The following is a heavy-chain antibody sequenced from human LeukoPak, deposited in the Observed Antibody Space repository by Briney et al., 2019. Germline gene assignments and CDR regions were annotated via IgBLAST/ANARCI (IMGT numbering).Heavy chain of an antibody. CDR2: IYFSGST. V-gene: IGHV4-59*01. CDR1: GGSISSYY. CDR3: ARAIRGYYREDYYYGMDV. J-gene: IGHJ6*04. D-gene: IGHD3-3*01. Sequence: SETLSLTCTVSGGSISSYYWGWIRPHPGEGLEWMGYIYFSGSTNYNPSLKSRVTISVDTSKNQFSLKLSSVTAADTAVYYCARAIRGYYREDYYYGMDVWGKGTTVTVSS.